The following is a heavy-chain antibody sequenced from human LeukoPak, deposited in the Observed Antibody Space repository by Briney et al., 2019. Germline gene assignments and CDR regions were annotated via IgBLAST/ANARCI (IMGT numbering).Heavy chain of an antibody. J-gene: IGHJ4*02. CDR3: ARLTEITMVRGVIRALFDY. V-gene: IGHV2-5*02. CDR1: GFSLSTSGVG. CDR2: IYWDDDK. Sequence: SGPTLVKPTQTLTLTCTFSGFSLSTSGVGVGWIRQPPGKALEWLALIYWDDDKRYSPSLKSRLTITKDTSKNQVVLTMTNMDPVDTATYYCARLTEITMVRGVIRALFDYWGQGSLGTVSS. D-gene: IGHD3-10*01.